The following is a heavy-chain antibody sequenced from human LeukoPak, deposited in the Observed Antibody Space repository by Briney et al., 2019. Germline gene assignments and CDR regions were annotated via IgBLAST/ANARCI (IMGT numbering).Heavy chain of an antibody. CDR2: IYPGDSDT. J-gene: IGHJ4*02. Sequence: GESLKISCKGSGYSFSNSWIGWVRQMPGKGLEWMGIIYPGDSDTRYSPSFQGQVTISADKSISTAYLQWNSLKASDTAMYYCARPRHSSSWYDDFDYWGQGTLVTVSS. D-gene: IGHD6-13*01. V-gene: IGHV5-51*01. CDR1: GYSFSNSW. CDR3: ARPRHSSSWYDDFDY.